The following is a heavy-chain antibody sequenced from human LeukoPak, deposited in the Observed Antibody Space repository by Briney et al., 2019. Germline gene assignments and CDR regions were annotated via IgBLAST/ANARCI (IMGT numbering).Heavy chain of an antibody. CDR1: GYSISSGYY. Sequence: SETLSLTCTVSGYSISSGYYWGWIRQPPGKGLEWIGSIYHSGSTYYNPSLKSRVTMSLDTSMNRFSLILRSVTAADTAMYFCAGRIFGDYLSHWGQGTLVTVSS. CDR2: IYHSGST. J-gene: IGHJ4*02. V-gene: IGHV4-38-2*02. CDR3: AGRIFGDYLSH. D-gene: IGHD4-17*01.